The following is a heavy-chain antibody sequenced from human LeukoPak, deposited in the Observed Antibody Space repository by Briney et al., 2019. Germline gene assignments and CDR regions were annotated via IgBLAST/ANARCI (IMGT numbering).Heavy chain of an antibody. CDR1: GFTFSSYA. CDR3: ARDRNYYDSNVGY. J-gene: IGHJ4*02. D-gene: IGHD3-22*01. CDR2: ISYDGSNK. V-gene: IGHV3-30*04. Sequence: GGSLRLSCAASGFTFSSYAMHWVRQAPGKGLEWVAVISYDGSNKYYADSVKGRFTISRDNSKNTLYLQMNSLRAEDTAVYYCARDRNYYDSNVGYWGQGTLVTVSS.